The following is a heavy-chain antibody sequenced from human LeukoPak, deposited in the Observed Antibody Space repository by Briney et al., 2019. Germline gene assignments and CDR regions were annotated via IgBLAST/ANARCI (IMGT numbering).Heavy chain of an antibody. V-gene: IGHV3-23*01. CDR2: ITGSGGST. CDR1: GFTFSHYA. Sequence: PGGSLRLSCAASGFTFSHYAMSWVRQAPGKGLEWVSDITGSGGSTYYADSVKGRFTISRDNSKNTLSLQMNSLRVEDTAIYYCAKDIQLSTWGLGTMVTVSS. D-gene: IGHD5-24*01. CDR3: AKDIQLST. J-gene: IGHJ3*01.